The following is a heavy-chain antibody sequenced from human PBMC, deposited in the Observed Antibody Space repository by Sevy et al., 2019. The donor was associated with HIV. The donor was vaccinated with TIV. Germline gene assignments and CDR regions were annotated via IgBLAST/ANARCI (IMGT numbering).Heavy chain of an antibody. CDR1: GFIFSRYG. CDR2: IFNDGKTK. D-gene: IGHD2-21*02. Sequence: GGSLRLSCKASGFIFSRYGVHGVRQAPGKGLEWVASIFNDGKTKYYGDPVKGRFTISRDDSKNTLYLQMDSLRAEDTAVYYCARESGSDWYLDYWGQGTLVTVSS. CDR3: ARESGSDWYLDY. V-gene: IGHV3-33*01. J-gene: IGHJ4*02.